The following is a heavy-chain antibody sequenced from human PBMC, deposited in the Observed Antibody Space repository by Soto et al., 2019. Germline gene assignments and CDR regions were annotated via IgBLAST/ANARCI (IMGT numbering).Heavy chain of an antibody. CDR1: GGSISISGYY. CDR3: ARNGPVDEIDP. V-gene: IGHV4-39*01. Sequence: PSETLSLTCTVSGGSISISGYYWDWIRQPPGKGLEWIGSIYYTGRTYYNPSLKSRVTISVDTSKNQFSLKLNSVTAADTTVYYCARNGPVDEIDPWGQGTLVTVS. J-gene: IGHJ5*02. D-gene: IGHD5-12*01. CDR2: IYYTGRT.